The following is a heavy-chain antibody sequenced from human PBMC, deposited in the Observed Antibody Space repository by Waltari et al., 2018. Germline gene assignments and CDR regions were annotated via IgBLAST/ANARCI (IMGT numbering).Heavy chain of an antibody. V-gene: IGHV1-69*01. CDR1: GGTFSSYA. Sequence: QVQLVQSGAEVKKPGSSVKVSCKASGGTFSSYAISWVRQAPGQGLEWMGGIIPIFGTANYAQKFQGRVTITADESTSTAYMELSSLRSEDTAVYYCARDHEARKYYDFLSGYQDVWGQGTTVTVSS. J-gene: IGHJ6*02. CDR2: IIPIFGTA. CDR3: ARDHEARKYYDFLSGYQDV. D-gene: IGHD3-3*01.